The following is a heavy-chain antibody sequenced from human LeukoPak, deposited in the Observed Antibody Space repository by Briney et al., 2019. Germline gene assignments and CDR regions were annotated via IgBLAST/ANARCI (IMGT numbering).Heavy chain of an antibody. CDR2: IYYSGST. D-gene: IGHD3-3*01. CDR3: ARVTLITIHENDAFDI. Sequence: SETLSLTFTVSGGSISSYYWSWIRQPPGKGLEWIGYIYYSGSTNYNPSLKSRVTISVDTSKNQFSLKLSSVTAADTAVYYCARVTLITIHENDAFDIWGQGTVVTVSS. V-gene: IGHV4-59*01. CDR1: GGSISSYY. J-gene: IGHJ3*02.